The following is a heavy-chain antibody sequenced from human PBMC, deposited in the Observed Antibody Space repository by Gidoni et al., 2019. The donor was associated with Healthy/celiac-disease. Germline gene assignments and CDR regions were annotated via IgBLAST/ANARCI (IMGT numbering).Heavy chain of an antibody. J-gene: IGHJ4*02. D-gene: IGHD1-26*01. V-gene: IGHV4-61*02. CDR3: ARDPVGATTGNY. CDR1: GGSISSGSYY. Sequence: QVQLQESGPGLVKPSQILSLTCPVSGGSISSGSYYWSWIRQPAGKGLEWIGRIYTSGSTNYNPSLKSRVTMSVDTSKNQFSLKLSSVTAADTAVYYCARDPVGATTGNYWGQGTLVTVSS. CDR2: IYTSGST.